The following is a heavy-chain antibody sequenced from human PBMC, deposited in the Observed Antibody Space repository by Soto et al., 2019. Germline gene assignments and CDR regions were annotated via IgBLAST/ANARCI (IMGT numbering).Heavy chain of an antibody. V-gene: IGHV4-31*03. CDR2: ISYSGST. Sequence: QVQLESSGPGLMKPSQTLSLSYTVSGGSISSVGYFWTWIRQHPAKGLEWIGHISYSGSTYFIPSLRSRLSMSVDTSKNQFSLNLTSVTVADTALYYCARLNSGWHQTFDSWGQGTLVTVSP. D-gene: IGHD6-25*01. J-gene: IGHJ4*02. CDR3: ARLNSGWHQTFDS. CDR1: GGSISSVGYF.